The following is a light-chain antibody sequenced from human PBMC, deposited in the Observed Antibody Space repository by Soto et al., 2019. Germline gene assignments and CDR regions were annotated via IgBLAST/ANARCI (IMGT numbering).Light chain of an antibody. CDR1: ASNIGAGYE. CDR2: GHN. J-gene: IGLJ3*02. CDR3: QSYDISLSGSGV. V-gene: IGLV1-40*01. Sequence: QSVLTQPPSVSGAPGQRVTISCTGNASNIGAGYEVHWYQQPPGKAPKLLLSGHNIQPSGVPDRFFGSKSGTSASLAINGLQAEDEADYYCQSYDISLSGSGVFGGGTKVTVL.